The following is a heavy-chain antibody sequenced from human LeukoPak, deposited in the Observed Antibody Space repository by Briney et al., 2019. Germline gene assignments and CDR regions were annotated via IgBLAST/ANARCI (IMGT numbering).Heavy chain of an antibody. J-gene: IGHJ4*02. CDR3: ARDRYYDFWSGSPSYFDY. CDR1: GFTVSSNY. Sequence: GGSLRLSCGASGFTVSSNYMSWVRQAPGKGLEWVSFIYSGGSTYYADSVKGRFTISRDNSKNTLYLQMNSLRAEDTAVYYCARDRYYDFWSGSPSYFDYWGQGTLVTVSS. V-gene: IGHV3-66*01. CDR2: IYSGGST. D-gene: IGHD3-3*01.